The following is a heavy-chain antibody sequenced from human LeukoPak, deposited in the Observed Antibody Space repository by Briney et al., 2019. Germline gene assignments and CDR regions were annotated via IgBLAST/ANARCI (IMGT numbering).Heavy chain of an antibody. Sequence: GGSLRLSCAASGFTFSSYSMNWVRQAPGKGLEWVSSISSSSSYIYYADSVKGRFTISRDNSKDTLYLRMNSLTAEDTAVYYCAKGGDYDILTAYYNSWGQGTLVTVSS. D-gene: IGHD3-9*01. J-gene: IGHJ4*02. CDR2: ISSSSSYI. CDR3: AKGGDYDILTAYYNS. V-gene: IGHV3-21*04. CDR1: GFTFSSYS.